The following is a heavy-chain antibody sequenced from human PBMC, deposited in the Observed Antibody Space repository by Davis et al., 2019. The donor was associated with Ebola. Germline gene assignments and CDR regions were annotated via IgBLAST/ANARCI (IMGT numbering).Heavy chain of an antibody. CDR3: ARVKSLVFDP. D-gene: IGHD6-13*01. Sequence: SETLSLTFALYPSSFLGYYWSWIRQPPGKGLEWIGEINHSGSTNYNPSLKSRVTISVDTSKNQFSLKLSSVTAADTAVYYCARVKSLVFDPWGQGTRVTVTS. V-gene: IGHV4-34*01. CDR2: INHSGST. J-gene: IGHJ5*02. CDR1: PSSFLGYY.